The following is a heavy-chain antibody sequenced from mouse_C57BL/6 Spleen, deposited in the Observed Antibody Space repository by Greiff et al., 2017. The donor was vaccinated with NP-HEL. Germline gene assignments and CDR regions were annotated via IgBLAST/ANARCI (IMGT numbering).Heavy chain of an antibody. CDR2: IYPSDSDT. CDR1: GYTFTSYW. J-gene: IGHJ3*01. CDR3: ARGGYSEEFAY. V-gene: IGHV1-61*01. Sequence: QVQLQQPGAELVRPGSSVKLSCKASGYTFTSYWMDWVKQRPGQGLEWIGNIYPSDSDTRYNQKFKDKATLTVDKSSSTAYMQLSSLTSEDSAVYYCARGGYSEEFAYWGQGTLVTVSA. D-gene: IGHD2-3*01.